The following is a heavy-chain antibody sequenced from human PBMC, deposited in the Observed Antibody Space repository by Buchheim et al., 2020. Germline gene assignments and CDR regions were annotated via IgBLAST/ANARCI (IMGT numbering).Heavy chain of an antibody. D-gene: IGHD6-13*01. CDR3: ARQGSRIAAAGTLDY. CDR2: IYYSWST. V-gene: IGHV4-39*01. J-gene: IGHJ4*02. CDR1: GGSISSSSYY. Sequence: QLQLQESGPGLVKPSETLSLTCTISGGSISSSSYYWGWIRQPPGKGLEWIGSIYYSWSTYYNPSLKSRVTISVDTSKNQFSLKLSSVTAADTAVYYCARQGSRIAAAGTLDYWGQGTL.